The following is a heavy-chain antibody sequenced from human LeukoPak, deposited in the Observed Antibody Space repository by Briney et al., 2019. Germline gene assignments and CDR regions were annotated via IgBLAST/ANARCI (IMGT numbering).Heavy chain of an antibody. D-gene: IGHD6-19*01. CDR3: ARAGHRDSSGFYGMDV. V-gene: IGHV3-7*01. Sequence: PGGSLRLSCAASGFAFSSYVMHWVRQAPGKGLEWVANIKQDGSEKYYVDSVKGRFTISRDNAKNSLYLQMNSLRAEDTAVYYCARAGHRDSSGFYGMDVWGQGTTVTVSS. CDR2: IKQDGSEK. J-gene: IGHJ6*02. CDR1: GFAFSSYV.